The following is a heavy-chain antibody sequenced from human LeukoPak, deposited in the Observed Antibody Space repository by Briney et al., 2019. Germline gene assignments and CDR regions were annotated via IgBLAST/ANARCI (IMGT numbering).Heavy chain of an antibody. D-gene: IGHD6-13*01. J-gene: IGHJ5*02. Sequence: PGGSLRLSCAASGFIVSSNYMSWVRQAPGKGLEWVSVIYSGGSTNYADSVKGRFTITRDNSKNTLHLQMNSLRAEDTAVYYCARDISSSWYLAGWFDPWGQGALVTVSS. V-gene: IGHV3-53*01. CDR3: ARDISSSWYLAGWFDP. CDR1: GFIVSSNY. CDR2: IYSGGST.